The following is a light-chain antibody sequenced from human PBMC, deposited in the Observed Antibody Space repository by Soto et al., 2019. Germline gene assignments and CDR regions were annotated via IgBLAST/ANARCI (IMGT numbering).Light chain of an antibody. CDR3: HQYGRPLST. V-gene: IGKV3-20*01. J-gene: IGKJ1*01. CDR2: GAS. CDR1: QSVSSRY. Sequence: EIVLTQSPGTLPLSPGDTATLSCRASQSVSSRYLVWYQQKPAQAPRLLIYGASTRATGIPDRFSGYGSGTDFTLTISGLEPEDFAIYYCHQYGRPLSTFGQGTKVDIK.